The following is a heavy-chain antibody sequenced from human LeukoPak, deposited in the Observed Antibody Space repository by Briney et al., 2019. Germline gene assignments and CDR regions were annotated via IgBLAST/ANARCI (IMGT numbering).Heavy chain of an antibody. CDR1: GFTFSSYG. J-gene: IGHJ6*03. D-gene: IGHD1-26*01. Sequence: GGSLRLSCAASGFTFSSYGMSWVRQAPGKGLEWVSGISNSGGSTYYADSVKGRFTISRDNSKNTLYLQMNSLRAEDTAVYYCARRGLPSYYMDVRGKGTTVTISS. CDR3: ARRGLPSYYMDV. CDR2: ISNSGGST. V-gene: IGHV3-23*01.